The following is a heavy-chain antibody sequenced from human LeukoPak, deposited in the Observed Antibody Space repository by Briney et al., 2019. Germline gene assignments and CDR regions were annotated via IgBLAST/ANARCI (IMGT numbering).Heavy chain of an antibody. Sequence: GGSLRLSCAASGFTFSTYWMSWVRQAPGKGLEWVANIKEDGSETYYVDSLRGRSTISRDNLKNSLYLQINSLRAEDTAVYYCGRDSFETDIDYWGQGTLVTVSS. CDR1: GFTFSTYW. D-gene: IGHD1-14*01. CDR2: IKEDGSET. CDR3: GRDSFETDIDY. V-gene: IGHV3-7*01. J-gene: IGHJ4*02.